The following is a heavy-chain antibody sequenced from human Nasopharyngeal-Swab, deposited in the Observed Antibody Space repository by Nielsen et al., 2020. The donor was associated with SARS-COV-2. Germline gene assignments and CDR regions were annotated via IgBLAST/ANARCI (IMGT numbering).Heavy chain of an antibody. CDR3: AKAAGSYLPVDAFDI. CDR1: GFTFSSYA. D-gene: IGHD1-26*01. CDR2: ISGSGSST. V-gene: IGHV3-23*01. J-gene: IGHJ3*02. Sequence: GGSLRLSCAASGFTFSSYAMSWVRQAPGKGLEWVAAISGSGSSTYYADSVKGRFTISRDNSKNTLYLQMNSLRAEDKAVYYCAKAAGSYLPVDAFDIWGQGKMVTVSS.